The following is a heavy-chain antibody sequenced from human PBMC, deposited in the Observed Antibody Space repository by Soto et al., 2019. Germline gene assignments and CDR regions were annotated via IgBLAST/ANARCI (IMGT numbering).Heavy chain of an antibody. J-gene: IGHJ6*03. V-gene: IGHV4-59*08. D-gene: IGHD3-10*01. CDR1: GGSISSYY. Sequence: PSETLSLTCTVSGGSISSYYWSWIRQPPGKGLEWIGYIYYSGSTNYNPSLKSRVTISVDTSKNQFSLKLSSVTAADTAVYYCARRTNLGSHYYGSGSYFGYYYYYMDVWGKGTTVTVSS. CDR2: IYYSGST. CDR3: ARRTNLGSHYYGSGSYFGYYYYYMDV.